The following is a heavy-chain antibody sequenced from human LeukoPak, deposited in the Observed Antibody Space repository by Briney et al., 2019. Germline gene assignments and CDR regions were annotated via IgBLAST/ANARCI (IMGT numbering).Heavy chain of an antibody. CDR2: IYPGDSDT. CDR3: ARHREYCSGTSCYEDGMDV. D-gene: IGHD2-2*01. CDR1: GYSFTSYW. Sequence: PGGSLKISCKGSGYSFTSYWIGWVRQMPGKGLEWMGIIYPGDSDTRYSPSFQGQVTISADKSISTAYLQWSSLKASDTAMYYCARHREYCSGTSCYEDGMDVWGQGTTVTVSS. V-gene: IGHV5-51*01. J-gene: IGHJ6*02.